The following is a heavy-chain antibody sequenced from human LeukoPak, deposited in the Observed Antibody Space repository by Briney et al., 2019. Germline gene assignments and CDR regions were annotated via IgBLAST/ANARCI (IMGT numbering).Heavy chain of an antibody. Sequence: GASVKVSCKASGYTFTGFYMHWVRQAPGQGLEWMGWINPNSGGTNYAQKFQGRVTMTRDTSISTAYMELSRLRSDDTAVYYCATPERGYSGYDFGSWGQGTLVTVSS. CDR2: INPNSGGT. V-gene: IGHV1-2*02. D-gene: IGHD5-12*01. CDR1: GYTFTGFY. J-gene: IGHJ4*02. CDR3: ATPERGYSGYDFGS.